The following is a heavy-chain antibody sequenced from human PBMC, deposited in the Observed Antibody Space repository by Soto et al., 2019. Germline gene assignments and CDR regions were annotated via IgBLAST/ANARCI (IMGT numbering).Heavy chain of an antibody. Sequence: EVQLVESGGGVVGPGGSLRLSCAASGFTFDDYGMSWVPQAAGKGLEWGSGINWNGGSTGYAESVKGRVTISRDNAKNPVSLQRSSLRAEDTALYYCASGQWVNALGYWGQRTLVPVSS. CDR1: GFTFDDYG. J-gene: IGHJ4*02. CDR3: ASGQWVNALGY. V-gene: IGHV3-20*04. CDR2: INWNGGST. D-gene: IGHD6-19*01.